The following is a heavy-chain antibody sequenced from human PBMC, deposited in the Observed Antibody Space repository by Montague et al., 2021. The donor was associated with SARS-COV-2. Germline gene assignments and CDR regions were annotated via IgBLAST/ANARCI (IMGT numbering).Heavy chain of an antibody. CDR2: ISYSGST. D-gene: IGHD1-1*01. J-gene: IGHJ5*02. Sequence: SETLSLTCVVSSGSISPSDSHYWGWVRQAPGKGLEWIATISYSGSTSYNPPLRSRVTISVDTSKNQISLNLRSVTAADTSVYYCARNSTTHAFDPWGQGILVTVSS. V-gene: IGHV4-39*01. CDR1: SGSISPSDSHY. CDR3: ARNSTTHAFDP.